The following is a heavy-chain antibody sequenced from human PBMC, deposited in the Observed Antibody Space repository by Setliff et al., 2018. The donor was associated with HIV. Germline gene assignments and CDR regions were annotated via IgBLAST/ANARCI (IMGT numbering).Heavy chain of an antibody. CDR1: GYTFTSYG. D-gene: IGHD1-1*01. CDR2: INPNSGGT. V-gene: IGHV1-18*01. Sequence: ASVKVSCKASGYTFTSYGISWVRQAPGQGLEWMGWINPNSGGTNYAQKFQGRVTMTTDTSTSTAYLELRSLRSDDTAVYFCARNKLSDAFDVWGPGTVVTVSS. J-gene: IGHJ3*01. CDR3: ARNKLSDAFDV.